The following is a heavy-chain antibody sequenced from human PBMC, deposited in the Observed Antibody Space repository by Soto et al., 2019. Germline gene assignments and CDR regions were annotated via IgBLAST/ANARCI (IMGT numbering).Heavy chain of an antibody. J-gene: IGHJ4*02. CDR1: GGSISSYY. CDR3: ARGDIVATIALNYYFDY. CDR2: IYYSGST. V-gene: IGHV4-59*01. Sequence: PSETLSLTCTVSGGSISSYYWSWIRQPPGKGLEWIGYIYYSGSTNYNPSLKSRVTISVDTSKNQFSLKLSSVTAADTAVYYCARGDIVATIALNYYFDYWGQGTLVTVSS. D-gene: IGHD5-12*01.